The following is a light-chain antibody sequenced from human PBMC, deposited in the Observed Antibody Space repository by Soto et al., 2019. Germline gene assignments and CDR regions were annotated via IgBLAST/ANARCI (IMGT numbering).Light chain of an antibody. CDR3: QQYHTWPIT. V-gene: IGKV3-15*01. CDR2: GAS. CDR1: QYVGSR. Sequence: EIVLTQSPATLSSSPGETATLSCRASQYVGSRLAWYQHKPGQAPRLLISGASTGATGIPARFSGSGSGTEFTLTISSLQSEDCAIYYCQQYHTWPITFGGGTKVEIK. J-gene: IGKJ4*01.